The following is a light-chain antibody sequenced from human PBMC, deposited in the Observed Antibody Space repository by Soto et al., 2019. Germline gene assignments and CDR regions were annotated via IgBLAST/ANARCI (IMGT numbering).Light chain of an antibody. Sequence: QSVLTQPPSASGTPGQRVTISCSGSSSHIGSNTVNWYQQLPGTDPKLLIYSNNQRPSGVPDRFSGFKSGTSASLAISGLQSEDEADDYCAAWDDSLNGVVLGGGTKLTDL. CDR3: AAWDDSLNGVV. CDR2: SNN. J-gene: IGLJ2*01. V-gene: IGLV1-44*01. CDR1: SSHIGSNT.